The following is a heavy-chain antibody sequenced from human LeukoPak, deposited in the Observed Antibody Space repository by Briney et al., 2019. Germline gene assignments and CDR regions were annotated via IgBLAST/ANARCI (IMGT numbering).Heavy chain of an antibody. V-gene: IGHV1-2*02. D-gene: IGHD3-3*01. CDR1: GYTFTGYY. J-gene: IGHJ4*02. Sequence: ASVKVSCKASGYTFTGYYMHWVRQAPGQGLEWMGWINPNSGGTNYAQKFQGRVTMTRDTSVSTAYMELSRLRSDDTAVYYCARDGYDFWSGYYYFDYWGQGTLVTVSS. CDR3: ARDGYDFWSGYYYFDY. CDR2: INPNSGGT.